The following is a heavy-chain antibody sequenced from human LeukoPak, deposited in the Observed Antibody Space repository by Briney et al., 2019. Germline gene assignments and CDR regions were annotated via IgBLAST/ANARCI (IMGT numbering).Heavy chain of an antibody. CDR1: GFTFSSYA. D-gene: IGHD2-2*01. CDR2: ISYDGSNK. Sequence: GGSLRLSCAASGFTFSSYAMHWVRQAPGKGLEWVAVISYDGSNKYYADSVKGRFTISSDNAKNSLYLQMNSLRAEDTAVYYCARDAPYCSSTSCLQYYYGMDVWGQGTTVTVSS. CDR3: ARDAPYCSSTSCLQYYYGMDV. J-gene: IGHJ6*02. V-gene: IGHV3-30-3*01.